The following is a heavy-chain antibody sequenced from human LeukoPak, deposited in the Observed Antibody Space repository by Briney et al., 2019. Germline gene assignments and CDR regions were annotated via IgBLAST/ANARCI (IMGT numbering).Heavy chain of an antibody. CDR3: ARDAIAARTAELLNAFDI. CDR1: GGSISSDNYY. CDR2: IYYSGST. Sequence: PSETLSLTCTVSGGSISSDNYYWRWIRQPPGKGLEWIGYIYYSGSTYYNPSLKSRVTISVDTSKNQFSLKLSSVTAADTAVYYCARDAIAARTAELLNAFDIWGQGTMVTVSS. D-gene: IGHD6-6*01. V-gene: IGHV4-30-4*01. J-gene: IGHJ3*02.